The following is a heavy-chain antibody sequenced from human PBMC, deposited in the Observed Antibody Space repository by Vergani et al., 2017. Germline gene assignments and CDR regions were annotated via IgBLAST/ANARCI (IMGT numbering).Heavy chain of an antibody. CDR3: AKARDPNCKGGNCYSYYYGLDL. D-gene: IGHD2-15*01. J-gene: IGHJ6*02. V-gene: IGHV3-23*01. CDR1: GFTFSSYA. Sequence: EVQLLESGGGLVQPGGSLRLSCGASGFTFSSYAMTWVRQAPGKGFEWVSAISGSGGNTFYTDSVKGRFTISRDNSKDTLYLQMNSLRVEDTAIYYCAKARDPNCKGGNCYSYYYGLDLWGQGTTVTVSS. CDR2: ISGSGGNT.